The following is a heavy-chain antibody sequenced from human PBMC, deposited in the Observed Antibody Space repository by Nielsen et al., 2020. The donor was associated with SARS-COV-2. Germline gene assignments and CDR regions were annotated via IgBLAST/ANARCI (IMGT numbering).Heavy chain of an antibody. CDR2: ISSSGSTI. CDR3: ARVRVVVITPDAFDI. D-gene: IGHD3-22*01. Sequence: WIRQPPGKGLEWVSYISSSGSTIYYADSVKGRFTISRDNAKNSLYPQMNSLRAEDTAVYYCARVRVVVITPDAFDIWGQGTMVTVSS. J-gene: IGHJ3*02. V-gene: IGHV3-11*04.